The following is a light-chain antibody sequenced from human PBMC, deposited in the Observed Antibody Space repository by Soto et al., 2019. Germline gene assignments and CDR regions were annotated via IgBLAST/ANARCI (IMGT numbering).Light chain of an antibody. V-gene: IGLV3-21*04. CDR1: NIERKS. CDR2: YDN. J-gene: IGLJ2*01. CDR3: QVWDDNSDHVV. Sequence: SYELTQPPSVSVAPGKTARLTCGGNNIERKSVHWYQQRPGQAPVLVMYYDNDRPSGIPERFSGSNSGNTATLTISRDEGXXXXXYYCQVWDDNSDHVVFGGGTKLTV.